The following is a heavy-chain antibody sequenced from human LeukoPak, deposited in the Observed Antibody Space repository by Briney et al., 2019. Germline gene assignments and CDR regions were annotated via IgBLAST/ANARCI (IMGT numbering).Heavy chain of an antibody. CDR2: INHSGST. CDR1: GGSFSGYY. Sequence: SETLSLTCAVYGGSFSGYYWSWIRQPPGKGLEWIGEINHSGSTNYNPSLKSRVTISVDTSKNHFSLKLSSVTAADTAVYYCARVRATGAFDYWGQGTLVTVSS. D-gene: IGHD5-12*01. J-gene: IGHJ4*02. CDR3: ARVRATGAFDY. V-gene: IGHV4-34*01.